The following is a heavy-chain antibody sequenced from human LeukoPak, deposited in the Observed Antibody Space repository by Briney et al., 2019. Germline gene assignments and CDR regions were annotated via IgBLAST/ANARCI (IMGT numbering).Heavy chain of an antibody. Sequence: ASVKVSCKASGYTFTSYGISWVRQAPGQGLGWMGWINPNSGGTNYAQKFQGRVTMTRDTSISTAYMELSRLRSDDTAVYYCAKILWFGEYVDYWGQGTLVTVSS. CDR2: INPNSGGT. V-gene: IGHV1-2*02. CDR3: AKILWFGEYVDY. CDR1: GYTFTSYG. J-gene: IGHJ4*02. D-gene: IGHD3-10*01.